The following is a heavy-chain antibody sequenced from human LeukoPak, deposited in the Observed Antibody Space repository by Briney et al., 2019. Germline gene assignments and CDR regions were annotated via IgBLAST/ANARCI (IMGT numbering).Heavy chain of an antibody. D-gene: IGHD3-3*01. CDR3: AREPTYDFWSGYQNYYFDY. CDR1: GFTFSGYA. CDR2: ISYDGSNK. V-gene: IGHV3-30-3*01. J-gene: IGHJ4*02. Sequence: GGSLRLSCAASGFTFSGYAMHWVRQAPGKGLEWVAVISYDGSNKYYADSVKGRFTISRDNSKNTLYLQMNSLRAEDTAVYYCAREPTYDFWSGYQNYYFDYWGQGTLVTVSS.